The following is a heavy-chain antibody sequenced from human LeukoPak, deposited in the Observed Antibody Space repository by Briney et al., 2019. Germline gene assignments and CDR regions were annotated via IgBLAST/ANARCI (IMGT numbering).Heavy chain of an antibody. J-gene: IGHJ4*02. Sequence: SETLSLTCTVSGGSISSSSYYWGWIRQPPGKGLEWIGSIYYSGSTYYNPSLKSRVTISVDTSKNQFSLKLSSVTAADTAVYYCARQKDISMIVVVTPFDYWGQGTLVTVSS. V-gene: IGHV4-39*01. D-gene: IGHD3-22*01. CDR3: ARQKDISMIVVVTPFDY. CDR1: GGSISSSSYY. CDR2: IYYSGST.